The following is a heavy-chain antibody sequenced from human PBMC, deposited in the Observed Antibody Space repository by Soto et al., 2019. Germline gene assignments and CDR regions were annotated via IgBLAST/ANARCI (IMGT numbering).Heavy chain of an antibody. J-gene: IGHJ3*02. CDR3: ATLRTGYYQTDAFDI. Sequence: QVQLQESGPGLVKPSGTLSLTCAVSGGSISSNNWWTWVRQSPGKGLEWIGEIHHSGSTNFNPSLASQITISVDTSETQFSLNLKSVTAADTAVYYCATLRTGYYQTDAFDIWGQGTMVTVSS. CDR1: GGSISSNNW. CDR2: IHHSGST. V-gene: IGHV4-4*02. D-gene: IGHD3-22*01.